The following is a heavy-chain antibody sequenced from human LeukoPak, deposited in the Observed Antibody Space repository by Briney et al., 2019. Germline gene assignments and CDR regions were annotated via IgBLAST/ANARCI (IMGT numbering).Heavy chain of an antibody. J-gene: IGHJ3*02. V-gene: IGHV4-59*08. CDR2: IYYSGST. CDR1: GGSISSYY. D-gene: IGHD6-19*01. CDR3: ARPREQWLVQGAFDI. Sequence: SETLSLTCTVSGGSISSYYWSWIRQPPGKGLEWIGYIYYSGSTNYNPSLKSRVTISVDTSKNQFSLKLSSVTAADTAVYYCARPREQWLVQGAFDIWGQGTMVTVSS.